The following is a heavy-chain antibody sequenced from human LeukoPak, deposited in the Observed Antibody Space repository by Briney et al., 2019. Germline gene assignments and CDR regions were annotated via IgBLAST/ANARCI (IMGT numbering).Heavy chain of an antibody. J-gene: IGHJ6*03. Sequence: ASVKVSCKASGYTFTGYYMHWVRQAPGQGLEWMGWINPNSGGTNYAQKFQGRVTITRDTSISTAYMELSRLRSDDTAVYYCARDHPDGSSSWYAVWGKYYYYMDVWGKGTTVTISS. CDR1: GYTFTGYY. V-gene: IGHV1-2*02. CDR3: ARDHPDGSSSWYAVWGKYYYYMDV. D-gene: IGHD6-13*01. CDR2: INPNSGGT.